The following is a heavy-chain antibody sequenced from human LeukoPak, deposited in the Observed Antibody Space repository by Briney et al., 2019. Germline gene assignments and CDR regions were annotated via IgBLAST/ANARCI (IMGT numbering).Heavy chain of an antibody. J-gene: IGHJ4*02. Sequence: GGSLRFSCAASGFSFSSYSMNWVRQAPGKGLEWVSYISSSSSTIYYADSVKGRFTISRDNAENSLYLQMNSLRDEDTAVYYCATDTVMVYDYWGQGTLVTVSS. V-gene: IGHV3-48*02. D-gene: IGHD5-18*01. CDR2: ISSSSSTI. CDR1: GFSFSSYS. CDR3: ATDTVMVYDY.